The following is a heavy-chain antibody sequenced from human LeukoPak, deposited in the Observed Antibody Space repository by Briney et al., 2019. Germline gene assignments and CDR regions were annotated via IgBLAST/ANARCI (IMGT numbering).Heavy chain of an antibody. V-gene: IGHV3-21*01. J-gene: IGHJ3*02. D-gene: IGHD3-22*01. CDR2: ISSSSSYI. CDR3: ASTRYYYDSSGYYEAFDI. Sequence: GGSLRLSCAASGFTFSSYSMNWVRQAPGKGLEWVSSISSSSSYIYYVDSVKGRFTISRDNAKNSLYLQMNSLRAEDTAVYYCASTRYYYDSSGYYEAFDIWGQGTMVTVSS. CDR1: GFTFSSYS.